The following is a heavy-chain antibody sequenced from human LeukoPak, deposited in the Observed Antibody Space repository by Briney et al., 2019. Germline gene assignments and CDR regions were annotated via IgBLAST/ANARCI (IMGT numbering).Heavy chain of an antibody. CDR3: AGHRLTVAFDI. D-gene: IGHD4/OR15-4a*01. CDR2: IYHSGST. CDR1: GYSISSGYY. J-gene: IGHJ3*02. V-gene: IGHV4-38-2*02. Sequence: SETLSLTCTVSGYSISSGYYWGWIRQPPGKGLEWIGSIYHSGSTYYNPSLKSRVTISVDTSKNQFSLKLSSVTAADTAVYYCAGHRLTVAFDIWGQGTMVTVSS.